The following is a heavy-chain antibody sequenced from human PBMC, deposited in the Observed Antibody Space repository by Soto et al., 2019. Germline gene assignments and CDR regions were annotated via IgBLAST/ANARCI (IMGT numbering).Heavy chain of an antibody. CDR2: IYYSGST. V-gene: IGHV4-39*01. D-gene: IGHD3-10*01. Sequence: SETLSLTCTVSGGSISSSSYYWGWIRQPPGKGLEWIGIIYYSGSTYYNPSLKSRVTISVDTSKNQFSLTLSSVTAADTAVYYCARHTYYYGSGSDYWGQGTLVTVSS. CDR1: GGSISSSSYY. J-gene: IGHJ4*02. CDR3: ARHTYYYGSGSDY.